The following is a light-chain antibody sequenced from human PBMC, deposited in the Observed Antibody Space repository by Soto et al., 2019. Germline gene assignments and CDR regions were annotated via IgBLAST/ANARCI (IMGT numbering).Light chain of an antibody. J-gene: IGLJ2*01. CDR2: EVS. CDR3: SSYAGSNTFVV. CDR1: SSDVGGYTY. Sequence: QSALTQPPSASGSPGQSVTISCTGTSSDVGGYTYVSWYQHHPGKAPKLMIYEVSKRPSGVPGRFSGSKSGNTASLTVSGLQAEDEADYYCSSYAGSNTFVVFGGGAKVTVL. V-gene: IGLV2-8*01.